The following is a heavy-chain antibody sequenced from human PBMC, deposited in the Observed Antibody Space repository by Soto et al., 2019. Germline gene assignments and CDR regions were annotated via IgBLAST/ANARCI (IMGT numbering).Heavy chain of an antibody. D-gene: IGHD2-2*01. V-gene: IGHV1-69*04. CDR2: IIPILGIA. CDR3: ARDLGYCSSTSCFDYYYYYYMDV. CDR1: GGTFSSYT. Sequence: SVKVSCKASGGTFSSYTISWVRQAPGQGLEWMGRIIPILGIANYAQKFQGRVTITADKSTSTAYMELSSLRSEDTAVYYCARDLGYCSSTSCFDYYYYYYMDVWGKRTTVTVSS. J-gene: IGHJ6*03.